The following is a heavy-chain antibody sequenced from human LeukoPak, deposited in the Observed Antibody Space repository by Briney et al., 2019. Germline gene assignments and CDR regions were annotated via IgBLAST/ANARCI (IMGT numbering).Heavy chain of an antibody. D-gene: IGHD2/OR15-2a*01. CDR2: IYHSGRT. J-gene: IGHJ6*03. V-gene: IGHV4-38-2*01. Sequence: SETLSLTCGVSDYSIRSGYYWGWIRQPPGKGLEWIGSIYHSGRTYYNPSLKSRVTISVDTSKNQFSLKLSSVTAADTAVYYCVRVSRGEEYYSYMDVWGKGTTVTVSS. CDR3: VRVSRGEEYYSYMDV. CDR1: DYSIRSGYY.